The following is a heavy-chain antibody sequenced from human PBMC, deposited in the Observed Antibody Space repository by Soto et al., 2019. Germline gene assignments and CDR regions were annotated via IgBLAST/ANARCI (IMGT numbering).Heavy chain of an antibody. CDR1: GGSISSGGYY. V-gene: IGHV4-31*03. Sequence: QVQLQESGPGLVKPSQTLSLTCTVSGGSISSGGYYWSWIRQHPGKGLEWIGYIYYSGSTYYNPPVNSRVTISVDTSKNHFSLKLSSVTAADAAVYYCARARAVVVLAATPAFDIWGQGTMVTVSS. D-gene: IGHD2-15*01. J-gene: IGHJ3*02. CDR3: ARARAVVVLAATPAFDI. CDR2: IYYSGST.